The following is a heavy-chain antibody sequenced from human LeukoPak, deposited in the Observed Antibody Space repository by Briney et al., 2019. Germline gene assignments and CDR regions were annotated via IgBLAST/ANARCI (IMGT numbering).Heavy chain of an antibody. CDR3: ARHSLYSSTHFDY. CDR2: IYYSGST. J-gene: IGHJ4*02. D-gene: IGHD6-13*01. V-gene: IGHV4-39*01. Sequence: PSETPSLTCTVSGGSISSSSYYWGWIRQPPGKGLEWIGSIYYSGSTYYNPSLKSRVTISVDTSKNQFSLKLSSVTAADTAVYYCARHSLYSSTHFDYWGQGTLVTVSS. CDR1: GGSISSSSYY.